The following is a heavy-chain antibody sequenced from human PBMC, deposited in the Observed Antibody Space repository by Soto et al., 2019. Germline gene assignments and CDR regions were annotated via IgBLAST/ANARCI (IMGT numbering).Heavy chain of an antibody. CDR1: GDSISSAGYS. V-gene: IGHV4-39*07. CDR2: IYYSGNT. Sequence: PSETLSLTCTVSGDSISSAGYSWGWIRQPPGKGLEYIGTIYYSGNTYYNSSLMSRVTISLDTSKNQFSLKLSSVTAADTAVYYCARATGYSYGLDPFDYWGQGTLVTVSS. J-gene: IGHJ4*02. D-gene: IGHD5-18*01. CDR3: ARATGYSYGLDPFDY.